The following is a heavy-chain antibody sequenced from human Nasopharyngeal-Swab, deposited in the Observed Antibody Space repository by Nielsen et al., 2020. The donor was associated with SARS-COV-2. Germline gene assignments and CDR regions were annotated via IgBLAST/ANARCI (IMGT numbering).Heavy chain of an antibody. J-gene: IGHJ4*02. CDR2: INPSGGST. CDR1: GYTFTSYY. Sequence: KVSCKASGYTFTSYYMHWVRQAPGQGLEWMGIINPSGGSTSYAQKFQGRVTMTRDTSTSTVYMELSSLRSEDTAVYYCARVNYGSGSYLGGVDYWGQGTLVTVSS. CDR3: ARVNYGSGSYLGGVDY. V-gene: IGHV1-46*01. D-gene: IGHD3-10*01.